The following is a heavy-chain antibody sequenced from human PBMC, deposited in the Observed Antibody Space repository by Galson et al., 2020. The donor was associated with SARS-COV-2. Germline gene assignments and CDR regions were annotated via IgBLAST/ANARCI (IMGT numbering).Heavy chain of an antibody. J-gene: IGHJ5*02. CDR2: IYHSGST. CDR3: ARAFLWFGELNLNWFDP. D-gene: IGHD3-10*01. Sequence: SETLSLTCAVSGGSISSGGYSWSWLRQPPGKGLEWIGYIYHSGSTYYNPSLKSRVTISVDRSKNQFSLKLSSVTAADTAVYYCARAFLWFGELNLNWFDPWGQGTLVTVSS. V-gene: IGHV4-30-2*01. CDR1: GGSISSGGYS.